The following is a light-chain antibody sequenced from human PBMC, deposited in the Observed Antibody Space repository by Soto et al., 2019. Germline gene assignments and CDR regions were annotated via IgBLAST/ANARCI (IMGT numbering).Light chain of an antibody. CDR1: SSDIGGYDY. J-gene: IGLJ7*01. Sequence: QSALTPPPSASGSPGQSVTISCTGTSSDIGGYDYVSWYQQHPGKTPKFMIYEVSKRPSGVPDRFSGSKSGNTASLTVSGLQAEDEADYYCVSYAGSNIWMFGGGTQLTVL. CDR2: EVS. V-gene: IGLV2-8*01. CDR3: VSYAGSNIWM.